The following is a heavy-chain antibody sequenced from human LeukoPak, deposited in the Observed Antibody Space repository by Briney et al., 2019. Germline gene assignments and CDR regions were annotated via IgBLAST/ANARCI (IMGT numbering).Heavy chain of an antibody. J-gene: IGHJ5*02. CDR3: ARVRAYPYNSSPRHWFNP. Sequence: GGSLRLSWQASHHAFSKCFVHWVRQAPGKELEWVAAISDAGTSEHYADFVKGRFTISRDNSKNSLYLQMNRLRTEDTAMYYCARVRAYPYNSSPRHWFNPWGQGTLVTVSS. D-gene: IGHD1-14*01. V-gene: IGHV3-30*04. CDR1: HHAFSKCF. CDR2: ISDAGTSE.